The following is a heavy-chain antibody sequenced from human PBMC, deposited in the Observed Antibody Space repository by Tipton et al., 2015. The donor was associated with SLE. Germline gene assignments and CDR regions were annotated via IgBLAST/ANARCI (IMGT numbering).Heavy chain of an antibody. CDR3: ATLGELSPKGY. J-gene: IGHJ4*02. V-gene: IGHV4-61*09. Sequence: TLSLTCTVSGGSISSGSYYWSWIRQPAGKGLEWIGHIYTSGSTNYNPSLKSRVTISVDTSKNQFSLKLSSVTVADTAVYYCATLGELSPKGYWGQGTLVTVSS. D-gene: IGHD3-16*02. CDR1: GGSISSGSYY. CDR2: IYTSGST.